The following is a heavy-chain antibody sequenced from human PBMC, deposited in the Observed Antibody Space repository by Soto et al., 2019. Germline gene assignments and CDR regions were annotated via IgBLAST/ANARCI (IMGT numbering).Heavy chain of an antibody. Sequence: EVQLVESGGGLVQPGRSLRLSCAASGFTFDDYAMHWVRQAPGKGLEWVSGISWNSGSIGYADSVKGRFTISRDNAKNSLYLQMNSLRAEDTALYYCAKGASGLVGLYCDYWGQGTLVTVSS. CDR1: GFTFDDYA. CDR3: AKGASGLVGLYCDY. CDR2: ISWNSGSI. D-gene: IGHD2-8*02. V-gene: IGHV3-9*01. J-gene: IGHJ4*02.